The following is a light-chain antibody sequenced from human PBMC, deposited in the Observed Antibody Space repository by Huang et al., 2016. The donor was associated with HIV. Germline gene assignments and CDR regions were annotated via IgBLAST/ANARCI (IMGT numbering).Light chain of an antibody. V-gene: IGKV3-11*01. J-gene: IGKJ3*01. CDR3: QQRTNWPPGFT. CDR2: DAS. Sequence: EIVLTQSPATLSLSPGERATLSCRASQSVGGYLAWYQQKPGQAPRLLINDASNRATGIPARFSGSGSGTDFTLTISSLEPEDFAVYYYQQRTNWPPGFTFGPGTKVDIK. CDR1: QSVGGY.